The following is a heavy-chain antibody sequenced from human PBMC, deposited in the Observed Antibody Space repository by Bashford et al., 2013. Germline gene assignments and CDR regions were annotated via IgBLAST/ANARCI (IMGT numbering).Heavy chain of an antibody. V-gene: IGHV5-51*01. D-gene: IGHD4-17*01. J-gene: IGHJ4*02. CDR2: IYPGDSDT. CDR1: GYSFTSYW. CDR3: ASSPFDYGDYAYFDY. Sequence: GESLKISCKGSGYSFTSYWIGWVRQMPGKGLEWMGIIYPGDSDTRYSPSFQGQVTISADKSISTAYLQWSSLKASDTAMYYCASSPFDYGDYAYFDYWGQGTLVTVSS.